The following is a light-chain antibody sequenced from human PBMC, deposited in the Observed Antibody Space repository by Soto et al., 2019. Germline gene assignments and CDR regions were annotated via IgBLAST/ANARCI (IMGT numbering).Light chain of an antibody. CDR3: SSYTTTATPVV. V-gene: IGLV2-14*01. CDR2: EVT. Sequence: QSVLTQPASVSGSPGQSITISCTGTSSDIGTYDYVSWYQHHPGKAPKLMIYEVTNRPSGASDRFSGSKSGKTASLTISGLQAEDEADYYCSSYTTTATPVVFGGGTKVTVL. J-gene: IGLJ2*01. CDR1: SSDIGTYDY.